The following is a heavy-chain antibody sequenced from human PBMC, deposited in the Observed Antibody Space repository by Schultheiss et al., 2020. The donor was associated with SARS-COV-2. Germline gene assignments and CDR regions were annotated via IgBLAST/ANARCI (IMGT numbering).Heavy chain of an antibody. CDR2: ISYDGSNK. D-gene: IGHD3-10*01. Sequence: GGSLRLSCAASGFTFSSYGMHWVRQAPGKGLEWVAVISYDGSNKYYADSVKGRFTISRDNSKNTLYLQMNSLRAEDTALYYCAKDRVSGGRAYGMDVWGQGTTVTVSS. V-gene: IGHV3-30*18. J-gene: IGHJ6*02. CDR3: AKDRVSGGRAYGMDV. CDR1: GFTFSSYG.